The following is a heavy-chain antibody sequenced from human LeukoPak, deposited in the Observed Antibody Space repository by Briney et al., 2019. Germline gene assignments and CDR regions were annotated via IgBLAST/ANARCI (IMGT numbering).Heavy chain of an antibody. V-gene: IGHV3-23*01. Sequence: GGSLRLSCAASGFTFSSYWMSWVRQAPGKGLEWVSAISSSGGSTYYADSVKGRFTISRDNSKNTLFLQMNSLRAEDTAVYYCAKPRGKSHEDFWGQGTLVTVSS. CDR2: ISSSGGST. J-gene: IGHJ4*02. D-gene: IGHD4-23*01. CDR3: AKPRGKSHEDF. CDR1: GFTFSSYW.